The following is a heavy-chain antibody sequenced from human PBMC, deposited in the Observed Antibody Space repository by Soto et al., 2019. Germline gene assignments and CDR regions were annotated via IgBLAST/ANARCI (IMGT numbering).Heavy chain of an antibody. V-gene: IGHV5-51*01. J-gene: IGHJ5*02. D-gene: IGHD2-21*01. Sequence: GESLKISCKGSGYSFTSYWIGWVRQMPGKGLEWMGIIYPGDSDTRYSPSFQGQVTISADKSISTAYLQWSSLKASDTAMYYCVREGDCNSGGCYSGLHSWGQGTLVTVSS. CDR1: GYSFTSYW. CDR2: IYPGDSDT. CDR3: VREGDCNSGGCYSGLHS.